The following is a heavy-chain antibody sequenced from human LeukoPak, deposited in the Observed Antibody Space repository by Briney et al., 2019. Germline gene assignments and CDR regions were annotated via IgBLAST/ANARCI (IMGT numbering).Heavy chain of an antibody. J-gene: IGHJ6*02. CDR3: AKAYYDILTGYYAS. D-gene: IGHD3-9*01. Sequence: GGSLRLSCSTSGFTFSNHFMHWVRQAPGKGLEYVSSIGPNGASTPYADSVKGRFTISRDNSKNTLYLQMNSLRAEDTAVYYCAKAYYDILTGYYASWGQGTTVTVSS. V-gene: IGHV3-64*04. CDR2: IGPNGAST. CDR1: GFTFSNHF.